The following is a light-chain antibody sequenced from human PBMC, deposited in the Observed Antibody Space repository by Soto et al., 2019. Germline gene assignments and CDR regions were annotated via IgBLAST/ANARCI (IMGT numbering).Light chain of an antibody. Sequence: IHLTQYPSSLSASLGDRVPINCRASQGISSYLAWYQQKPGKAPKFLIYAASTLQSGVPSRFTGSGSGTDFTLTITSLQPEDFATYYCLQVNSFPLAFGGRTEVDI. CDR1: QGISSY. V-gene: IGKV1-9*01. CDR3: LQVNSFPLA. J-gene: IGKJ4*01. CDR2: AAS.